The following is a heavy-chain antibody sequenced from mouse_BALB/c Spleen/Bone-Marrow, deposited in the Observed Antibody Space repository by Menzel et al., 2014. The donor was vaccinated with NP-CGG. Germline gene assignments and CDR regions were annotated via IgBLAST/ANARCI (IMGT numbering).Heavy chain of an antibody. D-gene: IGHD6-1*01. CDR1: GYTFTSYV. V-gene: IGHV1-14*01. CDR2: INPYNDGT. J-gene: IGHJ2*01. CDR3: ARRGRIAEALGY. Sequence: EVQVVESGPEQVKPGASVKMSCKASGYTFTSYVMHWVKQKPGQGLEWIGYINPYNDGTKYNEKFKGKATLTSDKSSSTAYMELSSLTSGDSAVYYCARRGRIAEALGYWGQGTTLTVSS.